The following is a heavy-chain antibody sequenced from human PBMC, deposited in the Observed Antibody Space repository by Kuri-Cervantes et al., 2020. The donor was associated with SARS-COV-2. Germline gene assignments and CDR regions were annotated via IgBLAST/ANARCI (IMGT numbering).Heavy chain of an antibody. V-gene: IGHV4-34*01. CDR2: INHSGST. D-gene: IGHD6-13*01. CDR1: GGSFSGYY. Sequence: SETLSLTCAVYGGSFSGYYWSWIRQPPGKGLGWIGEINHSGSTNYNPSLKSRVTISVDTSKNQFSLKLSSVTAADTAVYYCARARRIAAAKPQNWFDPWGQGTLVTVSS. J-gene: IGHJ5*02. CDR3: ARARRIAAAKPQNWFDP.